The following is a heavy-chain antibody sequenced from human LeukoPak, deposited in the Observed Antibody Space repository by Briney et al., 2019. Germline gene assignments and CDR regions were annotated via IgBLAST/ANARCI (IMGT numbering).Heavy chain of an antibody. CDR2: IYPGDSDT. D-gene: IGHD6-13*01. J-gene: IGHJ4*02. CDR1: GCSFTSYW. CDR3: ARRDSSSKHFDY. Sequence: GESLKISCKGSGCSFTSYWIGWVRPLPGKGLEWMGIIYPGDSDTRYSPSFQGQVTISGDKSISTAYVQWSSLKASDTAMYYCARRDSSSKHFDYWGQGTLVTVSS. V-gene: IGHV5-51*01.